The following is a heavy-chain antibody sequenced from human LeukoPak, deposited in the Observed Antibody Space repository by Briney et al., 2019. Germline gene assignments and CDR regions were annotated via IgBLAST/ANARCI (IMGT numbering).Heavy chain of an antibody. CDR2: IYYSGST. CDR3: ARDRYAFDI. J-gene: IGHJ3*02. V-gene: IGHV4-59*01. CDR1: GGSISIYY. Sequence: PSETLSLTCTVSGGSISIYYCSWIRQPPGKGLEWIGYIYYSGSTNYNPSIKSRVTISVDTSKNQFSLKLSSVTAADTAVYYCARDRYAFDIWGQGTMVTVSS. D-gene: IGHD1-1*01.